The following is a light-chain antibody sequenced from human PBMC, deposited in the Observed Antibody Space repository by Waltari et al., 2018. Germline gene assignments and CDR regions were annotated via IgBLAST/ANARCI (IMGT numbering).Light chain of an antibody. CDR2: RNN. J-gene: IGLJ3*02. V-gene: IGLV1-47*01. Sequence: QSVLTQPPSASGTPGQRVTISCSGSSSNIGSNYVYWYQQLPGTAPKLLIYRNNQRPSGVPDRFSGSKSGTSASLAISGRRSDDEADYYGAAWDDSLSGLWVFGGGTKLTVL. CDR1: SSNIGSNY. CDR3: AAWDDSLSGLWV.